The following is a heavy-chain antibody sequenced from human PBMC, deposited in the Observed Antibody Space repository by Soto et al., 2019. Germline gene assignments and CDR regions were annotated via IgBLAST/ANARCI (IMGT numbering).Heavy chain of an antibody. V-gene: IGHV3-30*04. Sequence: QVQLVESGGGVVQPGRSLRLSCAASGFSISTYALHWVRQAPGKGPEWVAIISYNGNNKHYEDPGKGRFTISRDNSKNTVDLQMNSLRVEDTAMYYCARRSFPYSGSPLEPWSDALDIWGQGTMVTVSS. D-gene: IGHD1-26*01. CDR2: ISYNGNNK. J-gene: IGHJ3*02. CDR3: ARRSFPYSGSPLEPWSDALDI. CDR1: GFSISTYA.